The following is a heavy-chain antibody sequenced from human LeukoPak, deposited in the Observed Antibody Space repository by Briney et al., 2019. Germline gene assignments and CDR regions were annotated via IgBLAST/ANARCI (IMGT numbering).Heavy chain of an antibody. D-gene: IGHD1-26*01. CDR3: ASPQTPDGGSYFDY. V-gene: IGHV3-33*01. CDR2: MWYDGSNK. CDR1: GFTFSSYG. Sequence: PGRSLRLSCAASGFTFSSYGMHWVRQAPGKGLEWVAVMWYDGSNKYYADSVKGRFTISRDNSKNTLYLQMNSLRAEDTAVYYCASPQTPDGGSYFDYWGQGTLVTVSS. J-gene: IGHJ4*02.